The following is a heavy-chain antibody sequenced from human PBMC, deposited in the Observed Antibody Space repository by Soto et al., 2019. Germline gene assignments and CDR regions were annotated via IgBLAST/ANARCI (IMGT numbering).Heavy chain of an antibody. J-gene: IGHJ5*01. CDR2: IRYNGTNK. D-gene: IGHD6-19*01. Sequence: GGSLRLSCAASGFIFSAYAMLWVRQAPGKGLEWVSAIRYNGTNKYYTDAIKGRFTISRDNSANTLLLQVNSLRGEDTAVYYCARDPSPYTSGWYGIDSWGPGTLVTVSS. V-gene: IGHV3-30*04. CDR1: GFIFSAYA. CDR3: ARDPSPYTSGWYGIDS.